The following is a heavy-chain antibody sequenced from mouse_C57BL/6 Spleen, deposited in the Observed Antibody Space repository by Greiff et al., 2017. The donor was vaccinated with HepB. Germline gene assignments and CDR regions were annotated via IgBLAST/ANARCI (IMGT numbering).Heavy chain of an antibody. D-gene: IGHD1-1*01. CDR2: IYPGDGDT. CDR3: AREGDLLYYFDY. Sequence: QVQLKESGPELVKPGASVKISCKASGYAFSSSWMNWVKQRPGKGLEWIGRIYPGDGDTNYNGKFKGKATLTADKSSSTAYMQLSSLTSEDSAVYFCAREGDLLYYFDYWGQGTTLTVSS. J-gene: IGHJ2*01. CDR1: GYAFSSSW. V-gene: IGHV1-82*01.